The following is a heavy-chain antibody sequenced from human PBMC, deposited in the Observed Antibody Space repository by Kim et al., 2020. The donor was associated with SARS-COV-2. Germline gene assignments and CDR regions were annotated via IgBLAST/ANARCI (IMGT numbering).Heavy chain of an antibody. CDR2: IYYSGST. D-gene: IGHD6-13*01. V-gene: IGHV4-39*01. CDR1: GGSISSSSYY. CDR3: ARHIMFGSSWYYYGMDV. Sequence: SETLSLTCTVSGGSISSSSYYWGWIRQPPGKGLEWIGSIYYSGSTYYNPSLKSRVTISVDTSKNQFSLKLSSVTAADTAVYYCARHIMFGSSWYYYGMDVWGQGTTVTVSS. J-gene: IGHJ6*02.